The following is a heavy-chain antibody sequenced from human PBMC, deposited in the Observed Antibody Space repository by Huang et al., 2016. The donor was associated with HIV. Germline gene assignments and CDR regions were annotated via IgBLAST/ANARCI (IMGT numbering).Heavy chain of an antibody. CDR3: AREGQGYAMDV. J-gene: IGHJ6*02. V-gene: IGHV1-46*01. CDR1: GYTFTSYA. Sequence: QVQLVQSGAEVKKPGASVKVSCKTSGYTFTSYAIHWVRQAPGKGLEGRGNINPDVDNTSYAPKFQGRVTMTRDTSTSTVYMELSSLRSEDTAMYYCAREGQGYAMDVWGQGTTVTVSS. CDR2: INPDVDNT.